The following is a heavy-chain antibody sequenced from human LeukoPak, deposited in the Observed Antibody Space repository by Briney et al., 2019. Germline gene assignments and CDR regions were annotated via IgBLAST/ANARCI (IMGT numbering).Heavy chain of an antibody. CDR3: AKDPGADILDY. Sequence: PGGSLRLSCAASGFTFSSYWMSWVRQAPGKGLEWVANIKQDGSEKYYVDSVKGRFTISRDNAKNSLYLQMNSLRAEDTAVYYCAKDPGADILDYWGQGTLVTVSS. CDR2: IKQDGSEK. V-gene: IGHV3-7*01. CDR1: GFTFSSYW. D-gene: IGHD3-9*01. J-gene: IGHJ4*02.